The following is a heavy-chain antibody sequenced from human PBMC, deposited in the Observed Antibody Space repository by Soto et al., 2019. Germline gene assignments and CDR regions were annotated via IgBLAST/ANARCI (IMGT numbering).Heavy chain of an antibody. CDR2: VSHDGRNR. D-gene: IGHD6-19*01. CDR1: GFTFSDYA. V-gene: IGHV3-30*03. Sequence: VQLVESGGGVVQPGRSLRLSCAASGFTFSDYAMHWVRQAPGKGLEWVAVVSHDGRNRHYSGSVKVRFTNSRDSSKXXXXXXXXXXXXXXXXXXXXXXGGRQWLVTSDFNYWGQGALVTV. CDR3: XXGGRQWLVTSDFNY. J-gene: IGHJ4*02.